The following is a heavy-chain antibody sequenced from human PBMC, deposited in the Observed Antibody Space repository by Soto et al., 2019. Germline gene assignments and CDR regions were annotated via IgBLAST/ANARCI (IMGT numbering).Heavy chain of an antibody. Sequence: QVQLVQSGAEMKKPGSSVKVSCQSFGGTFNTYAMNWVRQAPGQGPEWMGDISPMFGAANYAPKFQGRVTSTADESTGTSYMQLSSLTSEDTALYFCAREVQVHTPAFVYWGQGTLVTVSS. J-gene: IGHJ4*02. CDR2: ISPMFGAA. CDR3: AREVQVHTPAFVY. V-gene: IGHV1-69*19. D-gene: IGHD3-10*01. CDR1: GGTFNTYA.